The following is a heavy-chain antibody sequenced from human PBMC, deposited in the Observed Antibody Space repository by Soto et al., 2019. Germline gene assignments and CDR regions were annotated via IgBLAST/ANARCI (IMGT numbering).Heavy chain of an antibody. CDR2: IKFDGSEK. J-gene: IGHJ4*02. D-gene: IGHD2-2*01. Sequence: PGGSLRLSCAASGFTVSSSYLTWVRQAPGKGLEWVANIKFDGSEKQYVDSVRGRFTISRDNSRNSLFLQMNSLRAGDTAVYYCVKDGGYCSSSTCYSPRNHYFDSWGQGTLVTVS. V-gene: IGHV3-7*03. CDR1: GFTVSSSY. CDR3: VKDGGYCSSSTCYSPRNHYFDS.